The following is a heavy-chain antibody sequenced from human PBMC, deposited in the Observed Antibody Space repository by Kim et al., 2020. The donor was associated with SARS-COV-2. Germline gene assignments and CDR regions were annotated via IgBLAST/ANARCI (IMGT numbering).Heavy chain of an antibody. D-gene: IGHD4-17*01. J-gene: IGHJ3*02. Sequence: SETLSLTWTVSGGSISSGGYYWSWIRQHPGKGLEWIGYIYYSGSTYYNPSLKSRVTISVDTSKNQFSLKLSSVTAADTAVYYCAREFSTVTDAFDIWGQGTMVTVSS. CDR2: IYYSGST. CDR1: GGSISSGGYY. V-gene: IGHV4-31*02. CDR3: AREFSTVTDAFDI.